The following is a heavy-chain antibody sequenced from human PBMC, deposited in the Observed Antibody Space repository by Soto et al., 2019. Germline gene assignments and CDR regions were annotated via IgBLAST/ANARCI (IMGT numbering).Heavy chain of an antibody. Sequence: SETLSLTCTVSGGSISSYYWSWIRQPPGKGLEWIGYIYYSGSTNYNPSLKSRVTISVDTSKNQFSLKLSSVTAADTAVYYCARCRGRMATSPFDYWDQGTLVTVSS. D-gene: IGHD5-12*01. CDR2: IYYSGST. J-gene: IGHJ4*02. CDR3: ARCRGRMATSPFDY. V-gene: IGHV4-59*01. CDR1: GGSISSYY.